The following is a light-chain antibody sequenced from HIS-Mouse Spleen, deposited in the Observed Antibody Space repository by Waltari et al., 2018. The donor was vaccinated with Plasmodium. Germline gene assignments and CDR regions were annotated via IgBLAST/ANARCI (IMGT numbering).Light chain of an antibody. J-gene: IGLJ2*01. Sequence: QLVLTQSPSASASLGASVKLTCTLCSGHSSYAIAWHQQQPEKGPRYLMKLNSDGSHSKGDGIPDRFSGSSSGAERYLTISSLQSEDEADYYCQTWGTGMGVFGGGTKLTVL. CDR2: LNSDGSH. CDR1: SGHSSYA. V-gene: IGLV4-69*01. CDR3: QTWGTGMGV.